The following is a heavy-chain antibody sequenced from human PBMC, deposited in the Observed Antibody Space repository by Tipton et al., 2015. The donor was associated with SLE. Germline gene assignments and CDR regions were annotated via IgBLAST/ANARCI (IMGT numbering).Heavy chain of an antibody. V-gene: IGHV4-59*08. Sequence: TLSLTCTVSGGSITSYYWSWIRQPPGKGLEWIGYIYYSGSANYNPSFKSRVTLSVDTSKNQISLKLTSVTAADTAVYYCARRSDGNDCWGHGTLVTVSS. CDR3: ARRSDGNDC. CDR1: GGSITSYY. J-gene: IGHJ5*01. D-gene: IGHD3-3*01. CDR2: IYYSGSA.